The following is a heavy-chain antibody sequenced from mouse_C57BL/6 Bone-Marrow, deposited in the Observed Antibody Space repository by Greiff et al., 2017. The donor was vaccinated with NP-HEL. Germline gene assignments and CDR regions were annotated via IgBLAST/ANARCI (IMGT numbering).Heavy chain of an antibody. V-gene: IGHV1-81*01. D-gene: IGHD1-1*01. J-gene: IGHJ3*01. CDR3: ARDGSSLAWFAY. CDR1: GYTFTSYG. Sequence: VKLQESGAELARPGASVKLSRKASGYTFTSYGISWVKQRTGQGLEWIGEIYPRSGNTYYNEKFKGKATLTADKSSSTAYMELRSLTSEDSAVYFCARDGSSLAWFAYWGQGTLVTVSA. CDR2: IYPRSGNT.